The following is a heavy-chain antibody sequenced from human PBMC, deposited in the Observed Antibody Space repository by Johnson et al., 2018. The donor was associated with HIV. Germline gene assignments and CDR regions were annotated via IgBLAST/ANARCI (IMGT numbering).Heavy chain of an antibody. CDR3: AKGDIVVVPAADYSSSSVDI. Sequence: QVQLVESGGGVVQPGGSLRLSCAASGFTFSSYGMHWVRQAPGKGLAWVAFIRYDGSNKYYADSVKGRFTISIDNSKNTLYLQMNSLRAEDTAVYYCAKGDIVVVPAADYSSSSVDIWGQGTMVTVSS. V-gene: IGHV3-30*02. J-gene: IGHJ3*02. CDR1: GFTFSSYG. D-gene: IGHD2-2*01. CDR2: IRYDGSNK.